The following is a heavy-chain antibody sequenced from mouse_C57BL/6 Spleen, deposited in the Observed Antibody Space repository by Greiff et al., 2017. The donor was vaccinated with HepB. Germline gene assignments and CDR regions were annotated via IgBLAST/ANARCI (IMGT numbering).Heavy chain of an antibody. CDR2: INPNNGGT. D-gene: IGHD2-5*01. CDR3: ARRSNYYAMDY. J-gene: IGHJ4*01. Sequence: EVQLQQSGPELVKPGASVKISCKASGYTFTDYYMNWVKQSHGKSLEWIGDINPNNGGTSYNQKFKGKATLTVDKSSSKAYMELRSLTSEDSAVYYCARRSNYYAMDYWGQGASVTVSS. V-gene: IGHV1-26*01. CDR1: GYTFTDYY.